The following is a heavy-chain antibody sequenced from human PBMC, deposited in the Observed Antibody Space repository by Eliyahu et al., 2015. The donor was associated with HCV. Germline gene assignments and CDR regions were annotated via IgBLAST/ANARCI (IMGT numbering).Heavy chain of an antibody. V-gene: IGHV4-39*07. CDR2: IYHSGST. D-gene: IGHD4-17*01. CDR1: GGSISRSTYY. CDR3: AVTTPGEFDY. Sequence: QLQLQESGPGLVKPSETLSLTCSVSGGSISRSTYYWGWIRQPPGKGLEWIGSIYHSGSTYYNPSLKSRVTISIDTSKNQFSLKLSSVTAADTAVFYCAVTTPGEFDYWGQGTLVTVSS. J-gene: IGHJ4*02.